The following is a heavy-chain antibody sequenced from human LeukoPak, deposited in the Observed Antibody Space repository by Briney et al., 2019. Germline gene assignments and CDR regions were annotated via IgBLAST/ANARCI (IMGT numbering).Heavy chain of an antibody. Sequence: PSETLSLTCAVSGGSIISSDYHWGWVRQPPGKGLEWIGTISYSGNTDYNPSLRSRVTISVDTSNNQFSLRLGSVTAADTAVYHCARHCCSGPAKRVFDIWGQGTMVTVSS. CDR1: GGSIISSDYH. CDR3: ARHCCSGPAKRVFDI. V-gene: IGHV4-39*01. J-gene: IGHJ3*02. D-gene: IGHD2-15*01. CDR2: ISYSGNT.